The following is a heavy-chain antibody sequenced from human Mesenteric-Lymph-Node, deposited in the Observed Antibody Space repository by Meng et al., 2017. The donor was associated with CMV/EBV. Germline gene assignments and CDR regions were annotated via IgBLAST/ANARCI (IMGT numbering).Heavy chain of an antibody. V-gene: IGHV6-1*01. CDR1: GDSVSSNSAA. CDR3: ARGTWGSFGY. J-gene: IGHJ4*02. Sequence: AISGDSVSSNSAACSWISQSPSRGLEWLGRTYYRSKWYNDYAMSVKSRINISAYTSKNQFSLQLNSVTPEDTAVYYCARGTWGSFGYWGQGTLVTVSS. CDR2: TYYRSKWYN. D-gene: IGHD7-27*01.